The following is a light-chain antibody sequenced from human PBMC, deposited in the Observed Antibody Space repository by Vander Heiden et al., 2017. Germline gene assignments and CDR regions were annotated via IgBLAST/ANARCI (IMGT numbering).Light chain of an antibody. V-gene: IGLV2-8*01. J-gene: IGLJ2*01. CDR3: SSYADTAKVV. Sequence: QSALTHPPAASGYPGQSVTISCTGTSSDVGSYNSVSWYQQYPGKAPTLLIYDVTKRPSGVPDRFSGSKSGNTASLTISGLQAEDEADYSCSSYADTAKVVFGGGTKLTVL. CDR2: DVT. CDR1: SSDVGSYNS.